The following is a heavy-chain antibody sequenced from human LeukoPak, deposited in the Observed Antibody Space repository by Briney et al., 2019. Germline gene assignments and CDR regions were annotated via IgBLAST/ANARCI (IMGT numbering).Heavy chain of an antibody. D-gene: IGHD1-26*01. CDR3: ARGVGATFTYAFDI. J-gene: IGHJ3*02. V-gene: IGHV4-4*08. Sequence: SETLSLTCTVSGGSITNYYWSWIRQPPGEGLEWIGYVYASGATNSNPSLKSRVTISVDTSKNQFSLKLSSVTAADTAVYYCARGVGATFTYAFDIWGQGTMVTVSS. CDR2: VYASGAT. CDR1: GGSITNYY.